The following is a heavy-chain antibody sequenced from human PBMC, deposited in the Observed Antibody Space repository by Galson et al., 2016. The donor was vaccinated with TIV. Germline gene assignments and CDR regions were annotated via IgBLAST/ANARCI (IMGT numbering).Heavy chain of an antibody. CDR2: INPKTGAI. J-gene: IGHJ3*01. Sequence: SVKVSCKVSGHTLKELNIQWVRQAPGHGPEWMGWINPKTGAITYAQNYQGRVTMTGDTSTSTVYMELNRLQSDDTAVYFCARSDSYQKYDLDVWGQGTMVAVSS. CDR1: GHTLKELN. V-gene: IGHV1-2*02. D-gene: IGHD3-16*02. CDR3: ARSDSYQKYDLDV.